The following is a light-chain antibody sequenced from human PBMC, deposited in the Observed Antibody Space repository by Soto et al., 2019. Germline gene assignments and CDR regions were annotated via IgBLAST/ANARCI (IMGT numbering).Light chain of an antibody. Sequence: QSVLTQPPSASGTPGQRVTISCSGSSSNIGSNTVNWYQQLPGTAPKLLIYTNNQRPPGVPDRFSGSKSGTSASLAISGLRSEDEADYYCAAWDDSLNGVLFGGGTKVTVL. CDR3: AAWDDSLNGVL. V-gene: IGLV1-44*01. J-gene: IGLJ2*01. CDR1: SSNIGSNT. CDR2: TNN.